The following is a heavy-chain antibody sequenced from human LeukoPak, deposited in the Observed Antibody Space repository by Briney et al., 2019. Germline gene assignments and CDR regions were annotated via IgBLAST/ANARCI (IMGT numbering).Heavy chain of an antibody. CDR1: GYTFTSYY. D-gene: IGHD6-19*01. CDR2: INPSGGST. CDR3: ARPGIAVAGYDY. Sequence: ASVKVSCKSSGYTFTSYYMHWVRQAPGQGLEWMGIINPSGGSTSYAQKFQGRVTMTRDTSTSTVYMELSSLRSEDTAVYYCARPGIAVAGYDYWGQGTLVTVSS. V-gene: IGHV1-46*01. J-gene: IGHJ4*02.